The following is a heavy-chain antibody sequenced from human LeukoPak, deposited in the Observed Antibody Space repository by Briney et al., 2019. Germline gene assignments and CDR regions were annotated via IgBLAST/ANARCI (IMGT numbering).Heavy chain of an antibody. CDR2: ISSSSSTI. J-gene: IGHJ4*02. D-gene: IGHD2-2*01. V-gene: IGHV3-48*01. CDR3: TCSSTRAYFDY. Sequence: GGSLRLSCAVSGFTVSSNYMNWVRQAPGKELEWVSYISSSSSTIYYADSVKGRFTISRDNAKNSLYLQMNSLRAEDTAVYYCTCSSTRAYFDYWGQGTLVTVSS. CDR1: GFTVSSNY.